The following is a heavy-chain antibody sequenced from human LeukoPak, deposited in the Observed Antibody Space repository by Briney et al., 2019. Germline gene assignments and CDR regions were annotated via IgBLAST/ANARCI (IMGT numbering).Heavy chain of an antibody. J-gene: IGHJ4*02. CDR2: ISGSGGST. D-gene: IGHD6-13*01. CDR1: GFSFSTFE. CDR3: AKSGAAGTNTFDY. V-gene: IGHV3-23*01. Sequence: GGSLRLSCAAYGFSFSTFEMSWARQAPGKGLEWVSAISGSGGSTYYADSVKGRFTISRDNSKNTLYLQMNSLRAEDTAVYYCAKSGAAGTNTFDYWGQGTLVTVSS.